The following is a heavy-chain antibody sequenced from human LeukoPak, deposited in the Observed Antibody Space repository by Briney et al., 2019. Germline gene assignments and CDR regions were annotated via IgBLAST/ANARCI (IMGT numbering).Heavy chain of an antibody. CDR3: ARDWAGYSSGWYGNWSYP. Sequence: SETLSLTCTVSGASISNYYCSWIRQPPGKGLEWIGYIHYTGSTNYNPSLKSRVTISVDTSKNQFSLKLRSVTAADTAVYYCARDWAGYSSGWYGNWSYPWGQGTLVTVSS. D-gene: IGHD6-19*01. CDR1: GASISNYY. V-gene: IGHV4-59*01. J-gene: IGHJ5*02. CDR2: IHYTGST.